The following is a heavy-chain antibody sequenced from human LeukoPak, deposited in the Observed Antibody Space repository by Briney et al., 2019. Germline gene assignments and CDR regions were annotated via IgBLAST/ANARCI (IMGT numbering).Heavy chain of an antibody. Sequence: GGSLRLSCAASGFTFSSYAMSWVRPAPGKGLEWVSVISGSGGSTYYADSVKGRFTISRDNSKNTLYLQMNSLRAEDTAVYYCAKDRDYYGSGSDAFDIWGQGTMVTVSS. CDR2: ISGSGGST. J-gene: IGHJ3*02. CDR1: GFTFSSYA. CDR3: AKDRDYYGSGSDAFDI. V-gene: IGHV3-23*01. D-gene: IGHD3-10*01.